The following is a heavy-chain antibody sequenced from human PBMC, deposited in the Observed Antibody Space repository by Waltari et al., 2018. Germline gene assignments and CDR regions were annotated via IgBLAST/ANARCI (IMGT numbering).Heavy chain of an antibody. CDR3: ATPEVVPAAVYYYYMDV. J-gene: IGHJ6*03. Sequence: QVQLVQSGAEVKKPGSSVKVSCKASGGTFSSYAISWVRQSPGQGLEWMGGVIPIFGTANYAQKFQGRGTITADESTSTAYMELSSLRSEDTAVYYCATPEVVPAAVYYYYMDVWDKGTTVTVSS. V-gene: IGHV1-69*01. CDR1: GGTFSSYA. D-gene: IGHD2-2*01. CDR2: VIPIFGTA.